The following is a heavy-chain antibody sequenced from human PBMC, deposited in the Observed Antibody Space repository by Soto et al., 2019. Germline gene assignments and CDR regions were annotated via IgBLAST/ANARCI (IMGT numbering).Heavy chain of an antibody. J-gene: IGHJ6*02. CDR3: ARGGYYDSSGDRNYHYYGMDV. V-gene: IGHV1-18*01. CDR2: ISPYNDDT. Sequence: QAQLVQSGAEVKKPGASVKVSCKASGYSFSSYGITWVRQAPGQGLEWLGWISPYNDDTKYAQRLQGRVTMTTDTSTRTAYMDIRGLRSDDTAIYYCARGGYYDSSGDRNYHYYGMDVWGQGTTVTVSS. D-gene: IGHD3-22*01. CDR1: GYSFSSYG.